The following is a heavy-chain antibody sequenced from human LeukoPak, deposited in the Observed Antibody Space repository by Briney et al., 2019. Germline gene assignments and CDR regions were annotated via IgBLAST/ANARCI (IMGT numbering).Heavy chain of an antibody. CDR2: INPDSGGT. V-gene: IGHV1-2*02. D-gene: IGHD1-26*01. Sequence: RASVKVSCKASGYTFTGYYMHWVRQAPGQGLEWMGWINPDSGGTNYAQKFQGRVTMTRDTSISTAYMELSRLRSDDTAVYYCARDSCGSYFGCRRPTRVCDYWGQGTLVTVSS. CDR1: GYTFTGYY. J-gene: IGHJ4*02. CDR3: ARDSCGSYFGCRRPTRVCDY.